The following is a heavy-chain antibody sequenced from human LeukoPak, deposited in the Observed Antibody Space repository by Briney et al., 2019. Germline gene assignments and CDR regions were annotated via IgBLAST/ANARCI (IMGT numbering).Heavy chain of an antibody. J-gene: IGHJ6*02. Sequence: ASVKVSCEASGGTFSSYAISWVRQAPGQGLEWMGRIIPILGIANYAQKFQGRVTITADKSTSTAYMELSSLRSEDTAVYYCANNPQQQLVHFYYYYGMDVWGQGTTVTVSS. CDR1: GGTFSSYA. D-gene: IGHD6-13*01. V-gene: IGHV1-69*04. CDR2: IIPILGIA. CDR3: ANNPQQQLVHFYYYYGMDV.